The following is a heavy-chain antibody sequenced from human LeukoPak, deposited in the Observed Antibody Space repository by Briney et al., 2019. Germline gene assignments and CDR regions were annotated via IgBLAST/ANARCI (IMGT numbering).Heavy chain of an antibody. V-gene: IGHV6-1*01. CDR2: TYYRSRWYN. CDR3: AREDTTGYYSAFDY. CDR1: GDSVSSNSAA. J-gene: IGHJ4*02. D-gene: IGHD3-22*01. Sequence: SQTLSLTCAISGDSVSSNSAAWNWIRQSPSRGLEWLGRTYYRSRWYNDYVVSVRSRITINPDTAKNRFSLHLNSVTPEDTAVYYCAREDTTGYYSAFDYWGQGTLVTVSS.